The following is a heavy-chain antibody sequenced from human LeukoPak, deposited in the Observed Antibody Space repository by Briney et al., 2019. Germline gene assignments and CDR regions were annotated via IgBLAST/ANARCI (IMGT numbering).Heavy chain of an antibody. CDR2: IYYSGST. J-gene: IGHJ4*02. CDR3: ARLPSRGTTIWDY. CDR1: GGSISSSSYY. Sequence: SETLSLTCTVSGGSISSSSYYWGWIRQPPGKGLEWIGSIYYSGSTYYNPSLKSRDTISVDTPKNQFSLKLSSVTAADTAVYYCARLPSRGTTIWDYWGQGTLVTVSS. V-gene: IGHV4-39*01. D-gene: IGHD1-7*01.